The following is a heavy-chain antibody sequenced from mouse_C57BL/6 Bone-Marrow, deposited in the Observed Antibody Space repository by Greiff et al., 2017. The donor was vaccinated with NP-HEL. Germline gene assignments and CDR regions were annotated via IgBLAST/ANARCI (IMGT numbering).Heavy chain of an antibody. Sequence: VQLKESGAELVRPGASVKLSCTASGFNIKDDYMHWVKQRPEQGLEWIGWIDPENGDTAYASKFQGKAIISADTSSNTAYLQPSSLTSEDTAIYYCTTGLWGQGTTLTVSS. J-gene: IGHJ2*01. V-gene: IGHV14-4*01. CDR1: GFNIKDDY. CDR3: TTGL. CDR2: IDPENGDT.